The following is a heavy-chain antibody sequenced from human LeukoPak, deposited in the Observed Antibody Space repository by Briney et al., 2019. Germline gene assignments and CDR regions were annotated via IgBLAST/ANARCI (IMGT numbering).Heavy chain of an antibody. J-gene: IGHJ4*02. CDR1: GGSISSSNW. V-gene: IGHV4-4*02. Sequence: SETLSLTCAVSGGSISSSNWWSWVRQPPGKGVGCIGENYHSEYTHYNPSLNSRVTISVDKYNNQLSLNVSSVTAADSAVYYCARKGGALDDYSDYWGQGTLVTVSS. D-gene: IGHD4/OR15-4a*01. CDR3: ARKGGALDDYSDY. CDR2: NYHSEYT.